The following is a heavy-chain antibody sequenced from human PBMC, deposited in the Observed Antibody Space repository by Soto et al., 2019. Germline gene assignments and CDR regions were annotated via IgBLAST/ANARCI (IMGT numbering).Heavy chain of an antibody. V-gene: IGHV1-3*01. Sequence: GASVKVSCKASGYTFTSYAMHWVRQAPGQRLEWMEWINAGNGNTKYSQKFQGRVTITRDTSASTAYMELSSLRSEDTAVYYCARDRKEVPTRKGISVGDYWGQGTLVTVSS. CDR3: ARDRKEVPTRKGISVGDY. CDR2: INAGNGNT. J-gene: IGHJ4*02. CDR1: GYTFTSYA. D-gene: IGHD2-15*01.